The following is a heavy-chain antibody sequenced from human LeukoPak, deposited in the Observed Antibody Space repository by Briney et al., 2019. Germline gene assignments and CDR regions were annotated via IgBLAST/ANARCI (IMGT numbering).Heavy chain of an antibody. V-gene: IGHV3-53*01. CDR3: ARSAWYSSGWSDY. CDR1: GFTVSSNY. D-gene: IGHD6-19*01. Sequence: PGGSLRLSCAASGFTVSSNYMSWVRQAPGKGLEWVSVIYSGGSTYYADSVKGRFTISRDNSKNTLYLQMNSLRAEDTAVYYCARSAWYSSGWSDYWGQGTLVTVSS. CDR2: IYSGGST. J-gene: IGHJ4*02.